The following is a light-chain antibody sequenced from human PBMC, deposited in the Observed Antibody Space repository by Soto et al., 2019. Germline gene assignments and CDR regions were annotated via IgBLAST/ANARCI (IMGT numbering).Light chain of an antibody. V-gene: IGLV2-14*01. CDR3: SSYTTSRIYV. CDR1: SSDIGGYNS. CDR2: AVS. Sequence: QSALTQPASVSGSPGQSITISCTGTSSDIGGYNSVSWYQQHPGKAPKLVIYAVSNRPSGVSSRFSGSKSGNTASLTMSGLQAEDEATYYCSSYTTSRIYVFGSGTKVTVL. J-gene: IGLJ1*01.